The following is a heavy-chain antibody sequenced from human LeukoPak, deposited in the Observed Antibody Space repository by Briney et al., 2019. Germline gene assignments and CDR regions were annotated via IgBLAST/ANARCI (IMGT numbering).Heavy chain of an antibody. Sequence: PGGSLILSCAASGFTFNSYWMNWVRQAPGKGLEWVANIKRDGSEKYYVDSVKGRFTISRDNAKNSLDLQMNSLRVEDTAVYYCARLGPASSGWPESFDYWGQGTLVTVSS. CDR3: ARLGPASSGWPESFDY. J-gene: IGHJ4*02. D-gene: IGHD6-19*01. CDR2: IKRDGSEK. CDR1: GFTFNSYW. V-gene: IGHV3-7*03.